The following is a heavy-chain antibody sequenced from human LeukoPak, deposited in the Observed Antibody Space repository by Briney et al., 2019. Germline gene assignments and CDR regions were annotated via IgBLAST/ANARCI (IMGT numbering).Heavy chain of an antibody. CDR3: AKDFLLPPFDI. D-gene: IGHD1-26*01. CDR1: GNYW. J-gene: IGHJ3*02. CDR2: ISYDGSNK. Sequence: GGSLRLSCAASGNYWMHWVRQAPGKGLEWVAVISYDGSNKYYADSVKGRFTISRDNSKNTLYLQMNSLRAEDTAVYYCAKDFLLPPFDIWGQGTMVTVSS. V-gene: IGHV3-30*18.